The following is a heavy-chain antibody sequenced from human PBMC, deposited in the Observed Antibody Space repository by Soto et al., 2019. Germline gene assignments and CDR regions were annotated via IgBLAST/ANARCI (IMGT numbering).Heavy chain of an antibody. J-gene: IGHJ6*03. D-gene: IGHD6-6*01. CDR1: GFTFSSYG. CDR2: IWYDGSNK. V-gene: IGHV3-33*01. Sequence: GGSLRLSCAASGFTFSSYGMHWVRQAPGKGLEWVAVIWYDGSNKYYADSVKGRFTISRDNSKNTLYLQMNSLRAEDTAVYYCARDLSLQSSSGGAARGISDYYYYMDVWGKGTTVTVSS. CDR3: ARDLSLQSSSGGAARGISDYYYYMDV.